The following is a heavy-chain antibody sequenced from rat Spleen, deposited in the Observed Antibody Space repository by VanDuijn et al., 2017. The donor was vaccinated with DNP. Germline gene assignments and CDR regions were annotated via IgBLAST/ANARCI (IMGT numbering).Heavy chain of an antibody. CDR3: VRWVRALDY. CDR1: GYPIISNY. D-gene: IGHD4-1*01. CDR2: IGYSGST. J-gene: IGHJ2*01. Sequence: EVQLQESGPGLVKPSQSLSLTCSVTGYPIISNYWGWIRKFPGNKMEWIGQIGYSGSTTYNPSLKSRISITRETLKNHFFLQLNSVTTEDTAKYYCVRWVRALDYWGQGVMVTVSS. V-gene: IGHV3-1*01.